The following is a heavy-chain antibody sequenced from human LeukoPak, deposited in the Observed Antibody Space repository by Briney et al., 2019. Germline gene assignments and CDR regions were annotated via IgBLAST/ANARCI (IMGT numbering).Heavy chain of an antibody. CDR1: GYTFTSCD. V-gene: IGHV1-8*01. Sequence: ASVKVSCKASGYTFTSCDINRVRQAPGQGLEWMGWMNPKSANTGYAQKFQGRVTMTRNTSISTAYMEVTSLRSEDTAVYYCARGPPESSSSDYWGQGTLVTVSS. CDR2: MNPKSANT. CDR3: ARGPPESSSSDY. J-gene: IGHJ4*02. D-gene: IGHD6-13*01.